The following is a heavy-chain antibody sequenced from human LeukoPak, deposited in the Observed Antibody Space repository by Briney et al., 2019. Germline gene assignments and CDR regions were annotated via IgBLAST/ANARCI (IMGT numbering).Heavy chain of an antibody. Sequence: GGSLRLSCAASGFTFSSYGMHWVRQAPGKGLEWVAVISYDGSNKLYVDSVKGRFTISRDNSKNTLYLQMNSLRAEDTAVYYCARQFPPYGSGSYRFDYWGQGTLVTVSS. D-gene: IGHD3-10*01. V-gene: IGHV3-30*03. J-gene: IGHJ4*02. CDR3: ARQFPPYGSGSYRFDY. CDR2: ISYDGSNK. CDR1: GFTFSSYG.